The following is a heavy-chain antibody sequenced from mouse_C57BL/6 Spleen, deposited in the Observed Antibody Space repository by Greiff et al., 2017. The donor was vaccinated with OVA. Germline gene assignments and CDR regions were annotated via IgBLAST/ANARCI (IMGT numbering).Heavy chain of an antibody. CDR3: ARGGTGTWYFDV. CDR2: INPSTGGT. CDR1: GYSFTGYY. V-gene: IGHV1-42*01. J-gene: IGHJ1*03. D-gene: IGHD4-1*01. Sequence: VQLQESGPELVKPGASVKISCKASGYSFTGYYMTWVKQSPEKSLEWIGVINPSTGGTTYNQKFKAKATLTVDKSSSTAYMQLKSLTSEDSAVYYCARGGTGTWYFDVWGTGTTVTVSS.